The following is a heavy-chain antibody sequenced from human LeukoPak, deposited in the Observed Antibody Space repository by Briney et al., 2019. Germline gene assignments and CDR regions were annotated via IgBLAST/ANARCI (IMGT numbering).Heavy chain of an antibody. CDR1: GFTFSSYS. V-gene: IGHV3-21*01. Sequence: KPGGSLRLSCAASGFTFSSYSMNWVRQAPGKGLEWVSSISSSSSYIYYADSVKGRFTISRDNAKNSLYLQMNSLRAEDTAVYYCAREFLEATINFDYWGQGTLVTVSS. D-gene: IGHD1-26*01. CDR2: ISSSSSYI. CDR3: AREFLEATINFDY. J-gene: IGHJ4*02.